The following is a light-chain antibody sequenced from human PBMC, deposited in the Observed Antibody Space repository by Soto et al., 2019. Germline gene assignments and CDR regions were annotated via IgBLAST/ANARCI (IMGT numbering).Light chain of an antibody. Sequence: SQSPAKLSAPPGESAHIFCRASQRVHRDVAWYQQKPGQAPRLLIHGAATRAAGIPARFSGSGSGTEFTLTISSLRSEDFAVYYCQQYDNWPPTFGQGTRLEIK. J-gene: IGKJ5*01. CDR3: QQYDNWPPT. V-gene: IGKV3D-15*01. CDR2: GAA. CDR1: QRVHRD.